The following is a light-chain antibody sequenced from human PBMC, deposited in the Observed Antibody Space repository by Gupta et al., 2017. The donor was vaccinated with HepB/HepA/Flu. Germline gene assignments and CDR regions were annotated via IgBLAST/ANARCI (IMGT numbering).Light chain of an antibody. Sequence: DIQMTQSPSSLSASVGDRVTITCRASQNINNYLNWYQQKPGTAPKLLIYAASSLHSGVPSRFSGSGSGTDFTLTISKLQPEDFATYYCQQSDSTLCSFGQGTEVEIK. CDR1: QNINNY. V-gene: IGKV1-39*01. CDR3: QQSDSTLCS. CDR2: AAS. J-gene: IGKJ2*04.